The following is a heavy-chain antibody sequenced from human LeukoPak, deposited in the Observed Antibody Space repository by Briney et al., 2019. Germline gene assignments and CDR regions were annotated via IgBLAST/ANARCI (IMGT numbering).Heavy chain of an antibody. V-gene: IGHV4-39*01. CDR3: ARRSSWHIEALDY. CDR2: IYYSGST. J-gene: IGHJ4*02. Sequence: PSETLSLTCTVSGGSISSSSYYWGWIRQPPGKGLEWIGSIYYSGSTCYNPSLKSRVTISVDTSKNQFSLKLSSVTAADTAVYYCARRSSWHIEALDYWGQGTLVTVSS. D-gene: IGHD6-13*01. CDR1: GGSISSSSYY.